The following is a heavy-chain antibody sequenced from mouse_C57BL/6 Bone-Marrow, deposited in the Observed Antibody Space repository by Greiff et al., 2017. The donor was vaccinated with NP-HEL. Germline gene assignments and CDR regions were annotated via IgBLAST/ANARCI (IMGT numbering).Heavy chain of an antibody. CDR1: GYTFTSYW. CDR2: IDPSDSYT. V-gene: IGHV1-69*01. CDR3: AREGAFYYGSSWFAY. J-gene: IGHJ3*01. D-gene: IGHD1-1*01. Sequence: QVQLQQPGAELVMPGASVKLSCKASGYTFTSYWMHWVKQRPGQGLEWIGEIDPSDSYTNYNPKFKGKSTLTVDKSSSTGYMQLSSLTSEDSAVYYCAREGAFYYGSSWFAYWGQGTLVTVSA.